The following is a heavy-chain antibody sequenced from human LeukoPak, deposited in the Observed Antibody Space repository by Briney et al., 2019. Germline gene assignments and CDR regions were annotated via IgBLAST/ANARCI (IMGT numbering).Heavy chain of an antibody. CDR1: GFTFSNYE. Sequence: GGFLRLSCAASGFTFSNYEMNWVRQAPGKGLEWVSSINSSSSYIYYADSVKVRFTISRDNAKNSLYLQMNSRRAEDTAVYYCARVRSSSSWYRSYYYYYMDVWGKGTTVTVSS. J-gene: IGHJ6*03. CDR2: INSSSSYI. CDR3: ARVRSSSSWYRSYYYYYMDV. D-gene: IGHD6-13*01. V-gene: IGHV3-21*01.